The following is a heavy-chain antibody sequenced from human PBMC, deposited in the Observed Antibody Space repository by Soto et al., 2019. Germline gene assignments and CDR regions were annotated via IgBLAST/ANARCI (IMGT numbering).Heavy chain of an antibody. CDR1: GYTFTSYG. CDR2: ISAYNGNT. CDR3: AREKWLVRRNDPFDI. D-gene: IGHD6-19*01. Sequence: ASVKVSCKASGYTFTSYGISWVRQAPGQGLEWMGRISAYNGNTNYAQKLQGRVTMTTDTSTNTANMELSSLRSEDTAVYYCAREKWLVRRNDPFDIWGQGTMVTVSS. V-gene: IGHV1-18*01. J-gene: IGHJ3*02.